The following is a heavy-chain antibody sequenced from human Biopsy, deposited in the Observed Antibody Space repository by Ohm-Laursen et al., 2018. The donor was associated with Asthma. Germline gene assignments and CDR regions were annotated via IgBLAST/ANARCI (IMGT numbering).Heavy chain of an antibody. CDR3: ARPSPNGDILYYYYHMDV. V-gene: IGHV1-69*04. Sequence: GSSVKVSCKASGGSFSNFAFSWVRQAPGHGLEWMGTILTKFDITSYAEKFQGRVTITADKSTSTTYMELSSLRFDDTAIYYCARPSPNGDILYYYYHMDVWGQGTTVIVSS. CDR1: GGSFSNFA. CDR2: ILTKFDIT. J-gene: IGHJ6*02. D-gene: IGHD3-10*01.